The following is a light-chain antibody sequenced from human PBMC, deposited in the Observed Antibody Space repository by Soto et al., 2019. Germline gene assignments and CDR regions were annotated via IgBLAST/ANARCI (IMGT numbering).Light chain of an antibody. CDR1: SSDIGGYNY. CDR2: EVS. CDR3: SSYRSTTTFGV. Sequence: QSLLAQPASVSWSPGQSITISCTGTSSDIGGYNYVSWYQQHPGKAPKVVIYEVSNRPLGVSNRFSASKSGNTASLIISGLQADDEADYFCSSYRSTTTFGVFGTGTKVTVL. V-gene: IGLV2-14*01. J-gene: IGLJ1*01.